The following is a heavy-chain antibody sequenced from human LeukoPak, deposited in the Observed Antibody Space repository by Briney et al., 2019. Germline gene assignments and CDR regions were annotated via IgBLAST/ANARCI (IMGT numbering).Heavy chain of an antibody. CDR3: ARSYYDFWSGYDYYYYYMDV. Sequence: KPSETLSLTCTVSGGSISSHYWSWIRQPPGKGLEWIGYIYYSGSTTYNPSLKSRVTISVDTSKNQFSLKLSSVTAADTAVYYCARSYYDFWSGYDYYYYYMDVWGKGTTVTVSS. V-gene: IGHV4-59*11. CDR2: IYYSGST. J-gene: IGHJ6*03. D-gene: IGHD3-3*01. CDR1: GGSISSHY.